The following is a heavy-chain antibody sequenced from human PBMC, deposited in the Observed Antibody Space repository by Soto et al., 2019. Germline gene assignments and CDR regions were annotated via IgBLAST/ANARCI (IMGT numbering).Heavy chain of an antibody. V-gene: IGHV3-64*02. CDR2: ISINGANT. CDR3: ARDRTAMDVFDS. J-gene: IGHJ4*01. D-gene: IGHD5-18*01. CDR1: GFTFSTYS. Sequence: PGGSLRLSCAASGFTFSTYSMHWVRQAPGKGMEHVSGISINGANTYYGDSVKGRFTISRDNSKNTLYLQMDSLRDDDTALYYCARDRTAMDVFDSWGQGTQVTVSS.